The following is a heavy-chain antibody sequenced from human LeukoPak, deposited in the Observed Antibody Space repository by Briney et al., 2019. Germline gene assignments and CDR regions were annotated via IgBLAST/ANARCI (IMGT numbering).Heavy chain of an antibody. CDR3: TRVRGGYSQENYFTY. Sequence: PGGSLRLSCAASGFTLSNYEINWVRQAPGKGLEWVSYISGSGSTIYYADSVKGRFTISRDNAKDSLYLQMNSLRAEDTAVYYCTRVRGGYSQENYFTYCGQGTLFTVSS. CDR2: ISGSGSTI. D-gene: IGHD5-18*01. J-gene: IGHJ4*02. CDR1: GFTLSNYE. V-gene: IGHV3-48*03.